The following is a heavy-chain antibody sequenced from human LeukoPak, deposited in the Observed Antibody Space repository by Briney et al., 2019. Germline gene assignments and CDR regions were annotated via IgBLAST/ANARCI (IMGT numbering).Heavy chain of an antibody. V-gene: IGHV3-23*01. CDR3: SKDSSYFDYTKSFDY. Sequence: GGSLRLSCADSGFTFSSFAMTWVRQAPGRGLEWVSGISGSGADTYYADSVRGRFTISRDNSKNTLYLQMNSLRAEDTAVYYCSKDSSYFDYTKSFDYWGQGTLVTVSS. CDR1: GFTFSSFA. D-gene: IGHD4-11*01. CDR2: ISGSGADT. J-gene: IGHJ4*02.